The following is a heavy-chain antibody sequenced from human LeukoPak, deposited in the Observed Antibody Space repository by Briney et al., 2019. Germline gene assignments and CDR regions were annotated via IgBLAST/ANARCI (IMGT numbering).Heavy chain of an antibody. CDR2: ISSSSSYI. J-gene: IGHJ4*02. D-gene: IGHD2-21*01. CDR1: GFTFSSYS. V-gene: IGHV3-21*04. Sequence: GGSLRLSCAASGFTFSSYSMNWVRQAPGKGLEWVSSISSSSSYIYYADSVKGRFTISRDNSKNTLYLQMNSLRAEDTAVYYCAKDSILSSWDYWGQGTLVTVSS. CDR3: AKDSILSSWDY.